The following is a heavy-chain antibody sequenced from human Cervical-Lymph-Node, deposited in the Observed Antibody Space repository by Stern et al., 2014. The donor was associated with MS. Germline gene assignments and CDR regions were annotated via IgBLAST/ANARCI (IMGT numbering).Heavy chain of an antibody. J-gene: IGHJ4*02. CDR2: IYYIGTT. D-gene: IGHD2-21*02. CDR3: ARHGDTSFVY. CDR1: GGSISNYY. Sequence: VQLVESGPGLVQPSETLSLPCTVYGGSISNYYWSWIRQPPGKGLEWIGYIYYIGTTNYNPSLKSRVTISVDTSKNQFSLRLSSVSVADTAVYYCARHGDTSFVYWGQGTLVTISS. V-gene: IGHV4-59*08.